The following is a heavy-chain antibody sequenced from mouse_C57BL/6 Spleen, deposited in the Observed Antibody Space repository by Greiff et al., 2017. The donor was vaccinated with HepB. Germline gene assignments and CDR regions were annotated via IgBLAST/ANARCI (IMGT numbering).Heavy chain of an antibody. CDR1: GYAFSSYW. CDR2: IYPGDGDT. Sequence: VQLHESGAELVKPGASVKISCKASGYAFSSYWMNWVKQRPGKGLEWIGQIYPGDGDTNYNGKFKGKATLTADKSSSTAYMQLSSLTSEDSAVYFCARQGYGSSGYFDVWGTGTTVTVSS. D-gene: IGHD1-1*01. CDR3: ARQGYGSSGYFDV. J-gene: IGHJ1*03. V-gene: IGHV1-80*01.